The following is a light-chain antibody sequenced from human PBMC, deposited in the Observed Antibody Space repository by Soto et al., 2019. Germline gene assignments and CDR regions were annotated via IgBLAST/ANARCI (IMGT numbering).Light chain of an antibody. J-gene: IGKJ1*01. CDR3: QQYNSYSPT. CDR2: DAS. V-gene: IGKV1-5*01. Sequence: DIQMTQSPSTLSASVGDRVTITCRASQSISSWLAWYQQKPGKAPKLLIYDASRLESEVPSRFSGSGSGTEFTLTISSLQPDDFATYYCQQYNSYSPTFGQGTKV. CDR1: QSISSW.